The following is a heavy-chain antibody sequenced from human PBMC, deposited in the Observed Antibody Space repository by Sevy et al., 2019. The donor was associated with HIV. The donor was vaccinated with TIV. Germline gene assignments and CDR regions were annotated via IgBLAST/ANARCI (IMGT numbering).Heavy chain of an antibody. D-gene: IGHD6-6*01. CDR2: ISYHGRNQ. V-gene: IGHV3-30*04. J-gene: IGHJ4*02. Sequence: GGSLRLSCAASGFTFSDYAIRWVRQAPGKGLEWLAVISYHGRNQFYADSVRGRFTISRDDSKNTVYLQMNSLRPDDTAVYYCARKQFVLPFDYWGQRTLVTVSS. CDR1: GFTFSDYA. CDR3: ARKQFVLPFDY.